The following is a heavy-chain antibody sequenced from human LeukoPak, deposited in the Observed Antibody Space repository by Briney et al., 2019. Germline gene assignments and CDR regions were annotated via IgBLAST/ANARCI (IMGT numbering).Heavy chain of an antibody. Sequence: ASVKVSCKASGYTFTDYFLHWVRRAPGQGFEWMGWINPNSGITYYTQTFQGRVTMTRDTSISTAYMELSSLRSDDTAVYYCARDISGWYTNWFDPWGQGTLVTVSS. V-gene: IGHV1-2*02. CDR3: ARDISGWYTNWFDP. J-gene: IGHJ5*02. CDR2: INPNSGIT. D-gene: IGHD6-19*01. CDR1: GYTFTDYF.